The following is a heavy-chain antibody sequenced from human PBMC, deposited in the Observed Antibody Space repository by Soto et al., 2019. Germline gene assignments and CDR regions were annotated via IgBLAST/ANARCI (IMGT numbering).Heavy chain of an antibody. CDR3: AHTTVTTHGYYYMDV. Sequence: ASVKGSCKASGYTLTGDGISCVRQAPGQGLEWMGWISAYNGNTNYAQRLQGRLTMTTDTSTSTAYMELRSLRSDDTAVYYCAHTTVTTHGYYYMDVWGKGTTVTVSS. V-gene: IGHV1-18*01. CDR1: GYTLTGDG. CDR2: ISAYNGNT. J-gene: IGHJ6*03. D-gene: IGHD4-17*01.